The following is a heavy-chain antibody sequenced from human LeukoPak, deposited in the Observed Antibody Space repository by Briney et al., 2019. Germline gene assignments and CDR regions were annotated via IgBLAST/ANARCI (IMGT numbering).Heavy chain of an antibody. CDR2: IIPIFGTA. Sequence: APVKVSCKASGGTFSSYAISWVRQAPGQGLEWMGGIIPIFGTANYAQKFQGRVTITADESTSTAYMELSSLRSEDTAVYYCAIVRRKIYCGGDCYFPAIWGQGTMVTVSS. J-gene: IGHJ3*02. CDR1: GGTFSSYA. D-gene: IGHD2-21*02. V-gene: IGHV1-69*13. CDR3: AIVRRKIYCGGDCYFPAI.